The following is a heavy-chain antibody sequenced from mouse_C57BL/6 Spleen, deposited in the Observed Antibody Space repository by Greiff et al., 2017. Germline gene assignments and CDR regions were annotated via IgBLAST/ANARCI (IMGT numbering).Heavy chain of an antibody. D-gene: IGHD2-5*01. Sequence: QVQLQQPGAELVKPGASVKLSCKASGYTFPSYWMQWVKQRPGQGLEWIGEIDPSDSYTNYNQKFKGKATLTVDTPSSTAYMQLSSLTSEDSAVYYCARHLIVKALFDYWGQGTTLTVSS. CDR1: GYTFPSYW. CDR3: ARHLIVKALFDY. V-gene: IGHV1-50*01. J-gene: IGHJ2*01. CDR2: IDPSDSYT.